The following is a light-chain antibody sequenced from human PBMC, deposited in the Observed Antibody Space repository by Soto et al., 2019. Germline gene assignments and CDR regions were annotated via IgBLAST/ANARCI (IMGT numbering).Light chain of an antibody. CDR1: NIGSKS. Sequence: SYELTQPPSVSVAPGKTARITCGGNNIGSKSVHWYQQKPGHAPVLVIYYDSDRPSGIPERFSGYNSGNTATLTISGVEAGDEADYYCQVWDSSSDHVVFGGGTKLTVL. J-gene: IGLJ2*01. V-gene: IGLV3-21*04. CDR3: QVWDSSSDHVV. CDR2: YDS.